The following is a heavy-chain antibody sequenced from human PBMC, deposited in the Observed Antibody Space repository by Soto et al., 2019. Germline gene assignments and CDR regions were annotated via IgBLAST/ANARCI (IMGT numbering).Heavy chain of an antibody. D-gene: IGHD1-26*01. Sequence: EVQLVESGGGLVQPGGSLRLSCAASGFTFSSYAMHWVRQAPGKGLEYVSAISSNGGSTYYANSVKGRFTISRDKSKNTLYLQMGSLRAEDMAVYYCARDVLGGRYSMDVWGQGTTVTVSS. CDR1: GFTFSSYA. V-gene: IGHV3-64*01. CDR3: ARDVLGGRYSMDV. J-gene: IGHJ6*03. CDR2: ISSNGGST.